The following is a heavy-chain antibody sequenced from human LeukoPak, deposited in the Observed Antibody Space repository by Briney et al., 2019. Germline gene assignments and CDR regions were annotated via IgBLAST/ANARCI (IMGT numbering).Heavy chain of an antibody. CDR2: IIPIFGTA. V-gene: IGHV1-69*13. J-gene: IGHJ4*02. Sequence: ASVKVSCKASGGTFSSYAISWVRQAPGQGLEWMGGIIPIFGTANYAQKFQGRVTITADESTSTAYMELSSLRSEDTAVYYCAKVGYYGSGSYYPMGEFFDYWGQGTLVTVSS. CDR1: GGTFSSYA. CDR3: AKVGYYGSGSYYPMGEFFDY. D-gene: IGHD3-10*01.